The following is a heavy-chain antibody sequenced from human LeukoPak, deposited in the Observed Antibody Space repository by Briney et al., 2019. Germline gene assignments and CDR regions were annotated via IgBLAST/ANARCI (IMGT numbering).Heavy chain of an antibody. CDR2: ISSSSSTI. V-gene: IGHV3-48*01. Sequence: GGSLRLSCAASGFTFSSYSMNWVRQAPGKGLEWVSYISSSSSTIYYADSVKGRLTISRDNAKNSLYLQMNSLRAEDTAVYYCARRPGKYYSSPTYEYYFDYWGQGTLVTVSS. J-gene: IGHJ4*02. CDR1: GFTFSSYS. D-gene: IGHD3-10*01. CDR3: ARRPGKYYSSPTYEYYFDY.